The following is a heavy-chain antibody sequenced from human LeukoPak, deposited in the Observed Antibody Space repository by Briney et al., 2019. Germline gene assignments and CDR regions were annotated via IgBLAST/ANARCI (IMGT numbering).Heavy chain of an antibody. CDR2: INHSGST. V-gene: IGHV4-34*01. CDR1: GGSFSGYY. Sequence: SETLSLTCAVSGGSFSGYYWSWIRQPPGKGLEWIGEINHSGSTNYNPSLKSRVTISVDTSKNQFSLKLSSVTAADTAVYYCASRYCSSTSCFTLNWFDPWGQGTLVTVSS. D-gene: IGHD2-2*01. CDR3: ASRYCSSTSCFTLNWFDP. J-gene: IGHJ5*02.